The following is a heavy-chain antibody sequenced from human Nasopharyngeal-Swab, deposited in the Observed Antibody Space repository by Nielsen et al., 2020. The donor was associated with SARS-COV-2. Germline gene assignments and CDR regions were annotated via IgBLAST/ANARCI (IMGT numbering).Heavy chain of an antibody. J-gene: IGHJ3*01. CDR3: ARDWSRAFDV. CDR1: GFTFSSLW. CDR2: IKPDGSEK. V-gene: IGHV3-7*01. Sequence: GESLKIYCAASGFTFSSLWMSWVRQVPGKGLEWVADIKPDGSEKFYVDSVKGRFTISRDNAKNSMSLQMNSLRVEDTAVYYCARDWSRAFDVWCQGTMVTVSS.